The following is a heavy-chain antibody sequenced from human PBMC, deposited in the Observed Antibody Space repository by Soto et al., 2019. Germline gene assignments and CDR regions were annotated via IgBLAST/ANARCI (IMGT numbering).Heavy chain of an antibody. V-gene: IGHV4-31*03. CDR1: GGSIGSGGYY. J-gene: IGHJ6*02. CDR2: IYYSGST. Sequence: SETLSLTCTVSGGSIGSGGYYWSWIRQHPGKGLEWIGYIYYSGSTYYNPSLKSRVTISVDTSKNQFSLKLSSVTAADTAVYYCARHLALPPGYYYDSSGYPTYGMDVWGQVTTVTGSS. D-gene: IGHD3-22*01. CDR3: ARHLALPPGYYYDSSGYPTYGMDV.